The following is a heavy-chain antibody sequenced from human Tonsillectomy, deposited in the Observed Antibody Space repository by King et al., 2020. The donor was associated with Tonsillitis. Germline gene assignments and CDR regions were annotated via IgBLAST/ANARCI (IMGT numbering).Heavy chain of an antibody. D-gene: IGHD1-26*01. V-gene: IGHV3-30-3*01. J-gene: IGHJ4*02. CDR2: ISYDGSNK. Sequence: QLVKSGGGVVQPGRSLRLSCAASGFTFSSYAMHWVRQAPGKGLEWVAVISYDGSNKYYADSVKGRFTISRDNSKNTLYLQMNSLRAEDTAVYYCARDDVGIVGAPDYWGQGTLVTVSS. CDR3: ARDDVGIVGAPDY. CDR1: GFTFSSYA.